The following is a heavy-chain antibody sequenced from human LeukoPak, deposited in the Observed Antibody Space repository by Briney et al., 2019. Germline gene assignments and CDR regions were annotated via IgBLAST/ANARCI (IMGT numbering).Heavy chain of an antibody. D-gene: IGHD1-26*01. CDR2: ISRSSRNI. Sequence: GGSLRLSCIASGFTFSSYSRYWVRQAPGKGPEWISYISRSSRNIYYANSVKGRFTVSRDDAKNSLYLQMNSLRDEDTAVYFCAEEHSSGSYLPRWGQGTLVTVSS. J-gene: IGHJ4*02. V-gene: IGHV3-48*02. CDR3: AEEHSSGSYLPR. CDR1: GFTFSSYS.